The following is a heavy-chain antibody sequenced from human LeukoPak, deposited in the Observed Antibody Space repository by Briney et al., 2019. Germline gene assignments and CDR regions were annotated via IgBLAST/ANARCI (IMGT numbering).Heavy chain of an antibody. CDR2: IKSRPDGGTT. V-gene: IGHV3-15*01. D-gene: IGHD5-12*01. CDR1: GFTFTNAW. J-gene: IGHJ4*02. CDR3: ITVYDSVAN. Sequence: VGSLRLSCAASGFTFTNAWMDWVRPAPGKGLEWVGRIKSRPDGGTTDFAAPAKGRFTISRDDSKNTLYLHMNSLKTEDTAVYYCITVYDSVANWGRGTLVTVSS.